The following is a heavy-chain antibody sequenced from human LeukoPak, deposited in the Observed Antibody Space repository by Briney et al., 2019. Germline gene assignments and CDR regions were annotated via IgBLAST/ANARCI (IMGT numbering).Heavy chain of an antibody. V-gene: IGHV1-18*01. CDR2: ISAYNGNT. J-gene: IGHJ4*02. CDR1: GYTFTSYG. CDR3: ARVWGKYYDILTGYSPGYFDY. D-gene: IGHD3-9*01. Sequence: ASVKVSCKASGYTFTSYGISWVRQAPGQGLEWMGWISAYNGNTNYAQKLRGRVTMTTDTSTSTAYMELRSLRSDDTAVYYCARVWGKYYDILTGYSPGYFDYWGQGTLVTVSS.